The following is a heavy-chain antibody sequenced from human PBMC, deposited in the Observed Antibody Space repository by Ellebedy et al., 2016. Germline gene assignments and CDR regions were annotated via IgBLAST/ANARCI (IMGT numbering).Heavy chain of an antibody. CDR3: GAGDGWLSDY. D-gene: IGHD5-24*01. J-gene: IGHJ4*02. Sequence: GGSLRLSCAASGFTFSSYWMHWVRQAPGKGLVWVSRIKNDGSSIGYAESVKGRFTISRDNAKGSLYLEMTRLRVEDTAVYYCGAGDGWLSDYWGQGTLVTVSS. CDR2: IKNDGSSI. V-gene: IGHV3-74*01. CDR1: GFTFSSYW.